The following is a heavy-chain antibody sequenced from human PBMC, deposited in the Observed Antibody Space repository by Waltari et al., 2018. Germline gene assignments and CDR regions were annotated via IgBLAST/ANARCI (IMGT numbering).Heavy chain of an antibody. CDR2: ISYDGSNK. D-gene: IGHD6-13*01. J-gene: IGHJ4*02. V-gene: IGHV3-30*18. CDR1: GFTFSSYG. Sequence: QVQLVESGGGVVQPGRSLRLSCAASGFTFSSYGMHWVRQAPGKGLEWVAVISYDGSNKYFADSVKGRFTISRDNSKNTLYLQMNSLRAEDTAVYYCAKDPSPIAAADPYYFDYWGQGTLVTVSS. CDR3: AKDPSPIAAADPYYFDY.